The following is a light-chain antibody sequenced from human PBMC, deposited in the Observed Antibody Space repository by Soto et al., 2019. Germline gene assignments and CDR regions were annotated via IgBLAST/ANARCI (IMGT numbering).Light chain of an antibody. Sequence: QSVLTQPPSVSGAPGQRVTISCTGSSSNIGAGYDVHWYQQLPGTAPKLLVSTDNHRPSGVPDRLSASKSGASASLAITGLQAEDEAHYYCQSYDKTLTAYVLGTGTKVTVL. CDR3: QSYDKTLTAYV. V-gene: IGLV1-40*01. J-gene: IGLJ1*01. CDR2: TDN. CDR1: SSNIGAGYD.